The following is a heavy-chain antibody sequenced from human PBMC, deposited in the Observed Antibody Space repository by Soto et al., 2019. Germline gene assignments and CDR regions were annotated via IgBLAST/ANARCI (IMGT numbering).Heavy chain of an antibody. CDR2: INPILIMS. D-gene: IGHD3-10*01. CDR1: GDTFTFYS. CDR3: ASSYGSGYRAFDF. J-gene: IGHJ4*02. Sequence: QVQLVQSGAEVKRPGSSVKVSCKASGDTFTFYSINWVRQAPGLGLEWMGRINPILIMSNYAQWFQGRVTMTADKSTSSAYMELSSLRYEDTAIYYCASSYGSGYRAFDFWGQGALVTVSS. V-gene: IGHV1-69*02.